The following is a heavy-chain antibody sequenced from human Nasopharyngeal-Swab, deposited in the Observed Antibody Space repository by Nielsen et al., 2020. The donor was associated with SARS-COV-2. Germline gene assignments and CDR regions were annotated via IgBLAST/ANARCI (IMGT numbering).Heavy chain of an antibody. CDR3: ARGPYSRSSLWVH. J-gene: IGHJ4*02. D-gene: IGHD6-6*01. Sequence: SETLSLTCTVSGGSIVSHYWNWIRLSPGKGLEWIGYIYSTEIAKYNPSLGSRVTMSGDTSKNQVYLKLGALTAADTAVYYCARGPYSRSSLWVHWGQGTLVTVSS. CDR1: GGSIVSHY. V-gene: IGHV4-59*11. CDR2: IYSTEIA.